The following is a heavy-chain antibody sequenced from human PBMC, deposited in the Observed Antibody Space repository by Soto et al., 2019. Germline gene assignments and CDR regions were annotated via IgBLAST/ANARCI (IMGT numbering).Heavy chain of an antibody. CDR3: ATLRLFDY. D-gene: IGHD5-12*01. J-gene: IGHJ4*02. CDR1: GFTFSRYS. CDR2: IRSSSSTI. Sequence: EVQLVESGGGLVQPGGSLRLSCAASGFTFSRYSMNWVRQAPGKGLEWVSYIRSSSSTIYYADSVKGRFTISRDNAKNSLYLQMNSLRAEETAVYYCATLRLFDYWGQGTLVTVSS. V-gene: IGHV3-48*01.